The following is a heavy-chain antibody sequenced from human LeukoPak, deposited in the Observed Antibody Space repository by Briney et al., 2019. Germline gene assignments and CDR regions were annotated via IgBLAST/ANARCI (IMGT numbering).Heavy chain of an antibody. Sequence: GGSLRLSCAASGFTFSSYWMSWVRQAPGKGLEWVANIKQDGSEKYYVDSVKGRFTISRDNAKNSLYLQMNSLRAEDTAVYYCARENCSSTSLIYYYYYGMDVWGQGTTVTVSS. J-gene: IGHJ6*02. CDR1: GFTFSSYW. D-gene: IGHD2-2*01. CDR3: ARENCSSTSLIYYYYYGMDV. V-gene: IGHV3-7*03. CDR2: IKQDGSEK.